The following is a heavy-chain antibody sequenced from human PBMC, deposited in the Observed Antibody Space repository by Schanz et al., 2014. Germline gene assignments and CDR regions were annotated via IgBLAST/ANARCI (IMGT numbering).Heavy chain of an antibody. Sequence: QVQLVESGGGVVQPGRSLRLSCAASGFTFSSYGMHWVRQAPGKGLEWVAIIWYDGSNKYYADSVKGRFTISRDNSKTTLLLQMSRLRAENTAVCYCARDGDFDYWGQGTLVTVSS. CDR1: GFTFSSYG. CDR2: IWYDGSNK. V-gene: IGHV3-33*01. J-gene: IGHJ4*02. CDR3: ARDGDFDY.